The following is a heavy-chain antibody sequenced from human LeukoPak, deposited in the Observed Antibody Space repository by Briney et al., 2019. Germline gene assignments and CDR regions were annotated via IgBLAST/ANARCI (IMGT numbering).Heavy chain of an antibody. CDR2: IKQDGSEK. J-gene: IGHJ4*02. Sequence: GGSLRLSCAASGFTFSSYWMSWIRQAPGKGLEWVANIKQDGSEKYYVDSVKGRFTISRDNAKNSLYLQMNSLRAEDTAVYYCAREHSSSWYDYWGQGTLVTVSS. CDR3: AREHSSSWYDY. V-gene: IGHV3-7*01. D-gene: IGHD6-13*01. CDR1: GFTFSSYW.